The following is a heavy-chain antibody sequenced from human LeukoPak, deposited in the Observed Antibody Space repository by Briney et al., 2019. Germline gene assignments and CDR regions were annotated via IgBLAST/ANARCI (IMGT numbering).Heavy chain of an antibody. D-gene: IGHD6-13*01. CDR1: GFTFSSYA. J-gene: IGHJ1*01. V-gene: IGHV3-30-3*01. CDR2: ISYDGTSK. CDR3: SRGGTSNWYGYFQE. Sequence: GGSLRLSCAASGFTFSSYAMHWVRQAPGKGLEWVAVISYDGTSKYYVDSVKGRFTLSRDNSKNTLYLQMNSLRAEDTAVYYCSRGGTSNWYGYFQESGQGTLVTVSS.